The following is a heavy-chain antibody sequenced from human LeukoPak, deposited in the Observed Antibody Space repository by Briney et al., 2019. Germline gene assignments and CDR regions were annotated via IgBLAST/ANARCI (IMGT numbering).Heavy chain of an antibody. CDR3: ARGRTVIPYYYYYYMDV. CDR2: INPNSGGT. CDR1: GYTFTGYY. Sequence: GASVKVSCKASGYTFTGYYMHWVRQAPGQGLEWMGWINPNSGGTNYAQKFQGRVTMTRDTSISTAYMELSRLRSDDTAVYYCARGRTVIPYYYYYYMDVWGKGTTVTVSS. J-gene: IGHJ6*03. V-gene: IGHV1-2*02. D-gene: IGHD4-17*01.